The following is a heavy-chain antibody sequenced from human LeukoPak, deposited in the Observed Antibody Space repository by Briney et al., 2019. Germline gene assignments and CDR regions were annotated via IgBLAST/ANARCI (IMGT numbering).Heavy chain of an antibody. CDR1: RFTFSTYA. V-gene: IGHV3-23*01. CDR3: ARYRPSESRSGEVTSLDY. Sequence: GGSLRLSCAASRFTFSTYAMSWVRQAPGKGLEWVSAISGSGGSTYYADSVKGRFTISRDNSKNTLYLQMNGLRAEDTAVYYCARYRPSESRSGEVTSLDYWGQGTLVTVSS. D-gene: IGHD3-3*01. CDR2: ISGSGGST. J-gene: IGHJ4*02.